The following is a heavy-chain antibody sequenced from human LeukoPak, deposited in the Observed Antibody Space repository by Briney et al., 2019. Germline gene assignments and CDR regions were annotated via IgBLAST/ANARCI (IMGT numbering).Heavy chain of an antibody. CDR1: GFTFSSYG. D-gene: IGHD3-9*01. CDR2: ISYDGSNK. V-gene: IGHV3-30*18. Sequence: GGSLRLSCAASGFTFSSYGMHWVRQAPGKGLEWVAVISYDGSNKYYADSVKGRFTISRDNSKNTLYLQMNSLRAEDTAVYYCAKEVRYFDWLLPLDYWGQGTLVTVSS. CDR3: AKEVRYFDWLLPLDY. J-gene: IGHJ4*02.